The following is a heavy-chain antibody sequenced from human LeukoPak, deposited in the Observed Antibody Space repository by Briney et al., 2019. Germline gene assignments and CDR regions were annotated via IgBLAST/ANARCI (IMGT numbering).Heavy chain of an antibody. V-gene: IGHV1-2*02. CDR2: INPNSGGT. CDR3: ARDSSGWSYNWFDP. Sequence: ASVKVSCKASGGTFSSYAISWVRQAPGQGLEWMGWINPNSGGTNYAQKFQGRVTMTRDTSISTAYMELSRLRSDDTAVYYCARDSSGWSYNWFDPWGQGTLVTVSS. J-gene: IGHJ5*02. D-gene: IGHD6-19*01. CDR1: GGTFSSYA.